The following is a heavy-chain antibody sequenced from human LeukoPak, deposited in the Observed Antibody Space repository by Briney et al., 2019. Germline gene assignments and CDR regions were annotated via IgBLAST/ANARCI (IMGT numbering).Heavy chain of an antibody. Sequence: GGSLRLSCAASGFTFSSYSMNWVRQAPGKGLEWVAVISYDGSNKYYADSVKGRFTISRDNSKNTLYLQVNSLRAEDTAVYYCARDLYDSSGYRFDYWGQGTLVTVSS. CDR2: ISYDGSNK. J-gene: IGHJ4*02. D-gene: IGHD3-22*01. CDR3: ARDLYDSSGYRFDY. CDR1: GFTFSSYS. V-gene: IGHV3-30*03.